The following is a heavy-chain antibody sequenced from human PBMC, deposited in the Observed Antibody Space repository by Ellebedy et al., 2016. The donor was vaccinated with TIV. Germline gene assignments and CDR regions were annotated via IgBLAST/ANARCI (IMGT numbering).Heavy chain of an antibody. Sequence: GESLKISXAASGFTFSSYWMSWVRQAPGKGLEWVANIKQDGSEKYYVDSVKGRFTISRDNAKNSLYLQMNSLRAEDTAVYYCARGQLRGGSYSVSWGQGTLVTVSS. D-gene: IGHD1-26*01. V-gene: IGHV3-7*01. CDR1: GFTFSSYW. J-gene: IGHJ5*02. CDR2: IKQDGSEK. CDR3: ARGQLRGGSYSVS.